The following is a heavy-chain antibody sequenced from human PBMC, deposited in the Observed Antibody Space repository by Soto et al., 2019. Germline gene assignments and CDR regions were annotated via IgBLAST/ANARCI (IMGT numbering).Heavy chain of an antibody. CDR1: GGSISSSNW. CDR3: ARWWGGDSRSHHGGYGMDV. Sequence: QVQLQESGPGLVKPSGTLSLTCAVSGGSISSSNWWSWVRQPPGKGLEWIGEIYHSGSTNYNPSLKGRVTRSVDKPRNQFSLELSSVTAAGTAVYYCARWWGGDSRSHHGGYGMDVWGPGTTVTVSS. J-gene: IGHJ6*02. V-gene: IGHV4-4*02. D-gene: IGHD6-13*01. CDR2: IYHSGST.